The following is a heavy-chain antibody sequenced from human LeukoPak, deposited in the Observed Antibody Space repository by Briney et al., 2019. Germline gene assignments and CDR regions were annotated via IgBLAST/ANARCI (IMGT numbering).Heavy chain of an antibody. CDR1: GFTFSNYG. V-gene: IGHV3-33*01. Sequence: GGSLRLSCAASGFTFSNYGMHWVRQAPGKGLEWLAAIFYDGSNKYFADTVKGRFTISRDNSKNTLYLQVNSLRAGDTAVYYCARDQALYFSYGDYWGQGTLVTVSS. CDR2: IFYDGSNK. J-gene: IGHJ4*02. CDR3: ARDQALYFSYGDY. D-gene: IGHD2/OR15-2a*01.